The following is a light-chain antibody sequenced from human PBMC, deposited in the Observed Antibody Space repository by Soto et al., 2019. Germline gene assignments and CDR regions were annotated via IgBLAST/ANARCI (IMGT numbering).Light chain of an antibody. CDR1: QSISTN. J-gene: IGKJ2*01. Sequence: DILLTQSPTSLSASVGDTVTIACRASQSISTNLNWYQHKPGEAPKVLIYGASTLATGAPSRFSGSGVGTDFTLPISSLLLEDFVTYYCQQTYTTRAYTFGQGTKLEFK. CDR3: QQTYTTRAYT. CDR2: GAS. V-gene: IGKV1-39*01.